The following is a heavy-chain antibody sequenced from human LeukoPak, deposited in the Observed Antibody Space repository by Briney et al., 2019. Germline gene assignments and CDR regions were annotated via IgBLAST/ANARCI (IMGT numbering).Heavy chain of an antibody. CDR3: ARGPNSNWSGLDF. CDR2: ISPTGSTT. CDR1: GSSFSGHW. D-gene: IGHD6-6*01. J-gene: IGHJ4*02. Sequence: EGSLRLSCTASGSSFSGHWMHWARQLPGKGLVWVSRISPTGSTTSYADSVKGRFTVSRDNAKNTLYLQVNNLRAEDTAVYYCARGPNSNWSGLDFWGQGTLLTVSS. V-gene: IGHV3-74*01.